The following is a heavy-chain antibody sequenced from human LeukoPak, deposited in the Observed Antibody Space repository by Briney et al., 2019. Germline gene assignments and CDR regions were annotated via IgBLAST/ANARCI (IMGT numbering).Heavy chain of an antibody. CDR2: IYYSGST. CDR1: GGSFSDYY. Sequence: SETLSLTCAVYGGSFSDYYWSWIRQPPGKGLEWIGYIYYSGSTYYNPSLKSRVTISVDTSKNQFSLKLSSVTAADTAVYYCARGYCSSTSCYGDYYFDYWGQGTLVTVSS. V-gene: IGHV4-30-4*02. J-gene: IGHJ4*02. CDR3: ARGYCSSTSCYGDYYFDY. D-gene: IGHD2-2*01.